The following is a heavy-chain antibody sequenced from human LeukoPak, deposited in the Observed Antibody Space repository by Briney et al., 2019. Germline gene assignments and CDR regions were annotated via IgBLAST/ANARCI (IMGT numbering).Heavy chain of an antibody. CDR3: AKAGRELLRAYFDY. Sequence: SETLSLTCTVSGGSISSSSYYWGWIRQPPGKGLEWIGSIYYSGSTYYNPSLKSRVTISVDTSKNQFSLKLSSVTAADTAVYYCAKAGRELLRAYFDYWGQGTLVTVSS. D-gene: IGHD1-26*01. CDR1: GGSISSSSYY. J-gene: IGHJ4*02. CDR2: IYYSGST. V-gene: IGHV4-39*07.